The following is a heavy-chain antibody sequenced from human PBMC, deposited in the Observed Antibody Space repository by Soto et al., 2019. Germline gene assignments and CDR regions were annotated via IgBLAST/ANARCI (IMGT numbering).Heavy chain of an antibody. V-gene: IGHV4-59*08. D-gene: IGHD3-10*01. J-gene: IGHJ3*02. CDR1: GGSISTYY. CDR2: IHYSGST. Sequence: VQLQESGPGLVKPSETLSLTCTVSGGSISTYYWSWIRQPPGKGLEWIGYIHYSGSTDYTPSLRSRVTISGDTSKNQFSLKLSSVTAADTAVYYCARRTYSDSGSYYLCAFDIWGQGTMVTVSS. CDR3: ARRTYSDSGSYYLCAFDI.